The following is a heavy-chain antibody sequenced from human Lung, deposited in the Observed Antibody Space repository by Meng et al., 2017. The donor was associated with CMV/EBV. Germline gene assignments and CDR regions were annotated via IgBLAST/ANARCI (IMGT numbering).Heavy chain of an antibody. D-gene: IGHD3/OR15-3a*01. CDR1: GFTFDNYG. Sequence: SCAASGFTFDNYGMHWVRQTPGKGLEWVAFIRHDGTNKYYGDSVKGRFTISRDNSKKTVYLQMNSLRPEETAIYYCAKDLLLFGGANAYFDYWGQGTLVTVSS. CDR2: IRHDGTNK. J-gene: IGHJ4*02. CDR3: AKDLLLFGGANAYFDY. V-gene: IGHV3-30*02.